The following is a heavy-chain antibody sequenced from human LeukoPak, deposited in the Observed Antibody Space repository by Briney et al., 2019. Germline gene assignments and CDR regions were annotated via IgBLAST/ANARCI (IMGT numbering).Heavy chain of an antibody. V-gene: IGHV4-30-2*01. Sequence: SQTLSLTCTVSGGSISSGGYYWSWIRQPPGKGLEWIGYIYHSGPTTYNPSLNSRVTISLDTSKNQFSLKLSSVTAADTAVYYCARECPNWFDPWGQGTLVTVSS. CDR1: GGSISSGGYY. D-gene: IGHD5/OR15-5a*01. J-gene: IGHJ5*02. CDR3: ARECPNWFDP. CDR2: IYHSGPT.